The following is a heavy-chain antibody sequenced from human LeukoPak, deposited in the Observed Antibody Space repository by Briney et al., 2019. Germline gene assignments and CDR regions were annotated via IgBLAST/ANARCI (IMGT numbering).Heavy chain of an antibody. CDR2: IYYSGST. CDR3: ARGNWNYAGIYYYYYYMDV. Sequence: SETLSLTCTVSGGSISSSSYYWGWIRQPPGKGLEWIGSIYYSGSTYYNPSLKSRVTISVDTSKNQFSLKLSSVTAADTAVYYCARGNWNYAGIYYYYYYMDVWGKGTTVTVSS. J-gene: IGHJ6*03. CDR1: GGSISSSSYY. V-gene: IGHV4-39*07. D-gene: IGHD1-7*01.